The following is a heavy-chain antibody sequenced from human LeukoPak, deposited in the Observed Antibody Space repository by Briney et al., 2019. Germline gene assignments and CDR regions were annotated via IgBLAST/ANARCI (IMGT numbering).Heavy chain of an antibody. CDR1: GFTFSSYW. Sequence: GGSLRLPCAASGFTFSSYWMSWVRQAPGKGLEWVANIKQDGSERYHVDSVKGRFTISRDNAKDSLHLQMNSLRAEDTAVYYCATMGLKPLPYYFDYWGQGTLVTVSS. CDR2: IKQDGSER. J-gene: IGHJ4*02. V-gene: IGHV3-7*01. CDR3: ATMGLKPLPYYFDY. D-gene: IGHD3/OR15-3a*01.